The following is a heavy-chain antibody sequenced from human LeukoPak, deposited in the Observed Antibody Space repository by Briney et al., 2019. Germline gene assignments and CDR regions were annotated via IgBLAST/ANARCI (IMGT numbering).Heavy chain of an antibody. V-gene: IGHV1-46*01. CDR1: GYTFTSYY. D-gene: IGHD3-10*01. Sequence: GASVKVSCKASGYTFTSYYMHWVRQAPGQGLEWMGMINPSGGSTSYAQKFQGRVTMTRDTSRSTVYMELSSLRSEDTAVYYCARSDNMERTRTLWFGESFNWFDPWGQGTLVTVSS. CDR3: ARSDNMERTRTLWFGESFNWFDP. CDR2: INPSGGST. J-gene: IGHJ5*02.